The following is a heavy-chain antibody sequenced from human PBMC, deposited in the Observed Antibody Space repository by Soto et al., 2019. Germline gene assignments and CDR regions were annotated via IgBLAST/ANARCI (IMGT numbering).Heavy chain of an antibody. D-gene: IGHD3-22*01. CDR2: ITSSGAA. Sequence: DVQLLESGGDLAQPGGSLRLSCEASGFTFNNYAIAWVRQAPGKGREWVSGITSSGAAYYADSVKGRFTITRDNSRNTIYLQMNSLRAEDTAVYYCAKGESSVIARDFDPWGQGALVTVSS. CDR3: AKGESSVIARDFDP. CDR1: GFTFNNYA. J-gene: IGHJ5*02. V-gene: IGHV3-23*01.